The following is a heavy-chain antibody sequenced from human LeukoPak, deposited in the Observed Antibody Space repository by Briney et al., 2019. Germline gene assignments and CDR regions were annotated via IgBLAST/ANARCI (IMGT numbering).Heavy chain of an antibody. J-gene: IGHJ4*02. Sequence: GGSLRLSCAASGFTFNTYAMSWVRQAPGKGLEGVSAISDSGVTTSYADSVRGRFTISRDNSRNTLYLQVNNLRADDTAVYYCAKVRGRVVAPDFGYYFDYWGQGTLVTVSS. V-gene: IGHV3-23*01. CDR3: AKVRGRVVAPDFGYYFDY. CDR1: GFTFNTYA. D-gene: IGHD2-15*01. CDR2: ISDSGVTT.